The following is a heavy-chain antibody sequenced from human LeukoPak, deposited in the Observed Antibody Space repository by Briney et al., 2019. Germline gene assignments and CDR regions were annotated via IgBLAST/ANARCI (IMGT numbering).Heavy chain of an antibody. CDR3: VRDRGTYRPIDY. J-gene: IGHJ4*02. CDR2: ISYTGTYI. CDR1: AFSLNAYN. D-gene: IGHD1-26*01. Sequence: GGSLRLSCAASAFSLNAYNMNWVRQAPGKGLEWVSSISYTGTYIYYADSVKGRFTIPRDNAQNSLYLQMNSLRAEDTAIYYCVRDRGTYRPIDYWGQGTLVTVSS. V-gene: IGHV3-21*04.